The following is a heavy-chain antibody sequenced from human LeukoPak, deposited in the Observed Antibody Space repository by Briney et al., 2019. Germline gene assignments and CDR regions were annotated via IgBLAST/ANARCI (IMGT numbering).Heavy chain of an antibody. CDR3: ARDQAPYDYVWGSYLDY. CDR2: IKQDGREK. Sequence: GGSLRLSCAASGFTFSSYWMSWLRQAPGKGLEGVANIKQDGREKYHVDSVKGRFTISRDNAKNSLYLQRNRESAEDTAVYNCARDQAPYDYVWGSYLDYWGQGTLVTVSS. J-gene: IGHJ4*02. D-gene: IGHD3-16*01. CDR1: GFTFSSYW. V-gene: IGHV3-7*01.